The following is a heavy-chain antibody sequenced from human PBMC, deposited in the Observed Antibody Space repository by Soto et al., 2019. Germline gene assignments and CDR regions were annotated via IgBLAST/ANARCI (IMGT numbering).Heavy chain of an antibody. CDR3: ANRLCDGSCCWDVGYFDH. V-gene: IGHV2-5*02. D-gene: IGHD3-22*01. Sequence: QITLKESGPPLLKPTQTLTLTCTFSGFSLRTSGVGVGWIRQPPGKALEWLALIYWDDDKRYSPSLRSRLTITKETTKNRVVLTMTTMDPVDTATYYCANRLCDGSCCWDVGYFDHRGRGTLVTGSS. CDR2: IYWDDDK. J-gene: IGHJ4*02. CDR1: GFSLRTSGVG.